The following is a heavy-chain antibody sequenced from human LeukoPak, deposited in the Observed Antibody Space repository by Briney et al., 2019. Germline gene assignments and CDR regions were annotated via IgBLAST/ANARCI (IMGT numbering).Heavy chain of an antibody. Sequence: ASVKVSCKASGYTFTGYYMHWVRQAPGQGLEWMGWINPNSGGTNYAQKFQGRVTMTRDTSISTAYMELSRLRSDDTAVYYCARDQTTVTTYDAFDIWGQGTMVTVSS. J-gene: IGHJ3*02. D-gene: IGHD4-17*01. CDR2: INPNSGGT. V-gene: IGHV1-2*02. CDR3: ARDQTTVTTYDAFDI. CDR1: GYTFTGYY.